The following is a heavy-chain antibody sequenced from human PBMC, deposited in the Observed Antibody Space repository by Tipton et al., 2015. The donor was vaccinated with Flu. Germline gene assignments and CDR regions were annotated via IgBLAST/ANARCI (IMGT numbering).Heavy chain of an antibody. CDR2: ISYSGST. Sequence: TLSLTCTVSGGSVSSSFWSWIRQPPGKGLEWIGFISYSGSTHYSPSLKSRVTISVDTSKNQFSLKLSSVTTADTAAYYCARGVLGDYHSGIYYFDYWGQGTLVTVSS. V-gene: IGHV4-59*02. CDR3: ARGVLGDYHSGIYYFDY. D-gene: IGHD3-10*01. CDR1: GGSVSSSF. J-gene: IGHJ4*02.